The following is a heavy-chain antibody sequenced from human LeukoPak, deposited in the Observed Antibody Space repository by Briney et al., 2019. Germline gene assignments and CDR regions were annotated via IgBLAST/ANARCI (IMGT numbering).Heavy chain of an antibody. CDR1: GDSITSTNW. V-gene: IGHV4-4*02. Sequence: SGTLSLTCAVSGDSITSTNWWTGVRQPPGKGLEWIGEIYHSGSTNYNPSLKSRVTISLDRSRNQFSLRLNSVTAADTAVYYCARGGNSAWYVGYWGQGNRLTVSS. J-gene: IGHJ4*02. D-gene: IGHD6-19*01. CDR2: IYHSGST. CDR3: ARGGNSAWYVGY.